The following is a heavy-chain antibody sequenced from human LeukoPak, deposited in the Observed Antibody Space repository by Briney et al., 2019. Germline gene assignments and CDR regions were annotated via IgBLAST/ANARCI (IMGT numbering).Heavy chain of an antibody. Sequence: SETLSLTCTVSGGSISSYYWSWIRQPPGKGLEWIRYIYYSGSTNYNPSLKSRVTISVDTSKNQFSLKLSSVTAADTAVYYCARWRHDYDIGFDIWGQGAMVTVSS. CDR1: GGSISSYY. CDR3: ARWRHDYDIGFDI. D-gene: IGHD3-9*01. J-gene: IGHJ3*02. CDR2: IYYSGST. V-gene: IGHV4-59*01.